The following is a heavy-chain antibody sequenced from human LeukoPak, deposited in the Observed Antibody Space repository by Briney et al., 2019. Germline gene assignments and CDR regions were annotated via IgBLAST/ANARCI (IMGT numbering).Heavy chain of an antibody. J-gene: IGHJ6*02. CDR3: ARDRLPAAGTPYYGMDV. D-gene: IGHD6-13*01. CDR2: ISSSSSYI. Sequence: GGSLRLSCAASGFTFSSYSMNWVRQAPGKGLEWVSSISSSSSYIYYADSVKGRFTISRDNAKNSLYLQMNSLRAEDTAVYYCARDRLPAAGTPYYGMDVWGQGTTVTVSS. V-gene: IGHV3-21*01. CDR1: GFTFSSYS.